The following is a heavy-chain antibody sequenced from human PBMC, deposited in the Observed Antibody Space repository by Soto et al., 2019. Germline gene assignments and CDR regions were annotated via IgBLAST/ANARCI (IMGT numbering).Heavy chain of an antibody. CDR1: GGTFSSYA. Sequence: QVQLVQSGAEVKKPGSSVKVSCKASGGTFSSYAISWVRQAPGQGLEWMGGISPIFGTANYAQKFQGRVTITADESTSTAYMEVSSLRSEDTAVYYCASLNCTNGVCETWFDPWGQGTRVTVSS. V-gene: IGHV1-69*01. CDR2: ISPIFGTA. J-gene: IGHJ5*02. CDR3: ASLNCTNGVCETWFDP. D-gene: IGHD2-8*01.